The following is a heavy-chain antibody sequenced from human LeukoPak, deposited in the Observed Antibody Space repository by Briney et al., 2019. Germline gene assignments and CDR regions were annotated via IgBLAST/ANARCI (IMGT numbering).Heavy chain of an antibody. D-gene: IGHD6-19*01. Sequence: ASVKVSCKASGYTFSDYYIHWVRQAPGQGLEWMAWINPLNGDTNYAQKFQGRVTMTRDTSISTAYMELTRLISDDTAVYYCARVGSSGWYVHPTLDYWGQGTLVTVSS. CDR3: ARVGSSGWYVHPTLDY. J-gene: IGHJ4*02. CDR1: GYTFSDYY. V-gene: IGHV1-2*02. CDR2: INPLNGDT.